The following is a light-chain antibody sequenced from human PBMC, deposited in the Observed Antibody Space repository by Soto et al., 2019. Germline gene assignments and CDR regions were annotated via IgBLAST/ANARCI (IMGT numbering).Light chain of an antibody. Sequence: QAVVTQPPSASGTPGQRVTISCSGSSSNIGSKYVYWYQQLPGTAPKLLIYRNDQRPSGVPDRFSGSKSGTSASLAISGLRSEHEADYYCAAWDGSLSGWVFGGGTKLTVL. V-gene: IGLV1-47*01. CDR1: SSNIGSKY. CDR3: AAWDGSLSGWV. CDR2: RND. J-gene: IGLJ3*02.